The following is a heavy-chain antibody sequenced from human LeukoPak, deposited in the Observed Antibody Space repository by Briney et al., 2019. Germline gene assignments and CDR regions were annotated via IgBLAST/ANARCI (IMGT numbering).Heavy chain of an antibody. D-gene: IGHD2-2*01. CDR2: IYYSGST. Sequence: PSETLSLTCTVSGGSISGSSYYWGWIRQPPWKGLEWIGSIYYSGSTYYNPSLKSRVTISVDTSKNQFSLKLSSVTAADTAVYYCARSSIVVVPAAISYYMDVWGKGTTVTVSS. CDR3: ARSSIVVVPAAISYYMDV. V-gene: IGHV4-39*01. J-gene: IGHJ6*03. CDR1: GGSISGSSYY.